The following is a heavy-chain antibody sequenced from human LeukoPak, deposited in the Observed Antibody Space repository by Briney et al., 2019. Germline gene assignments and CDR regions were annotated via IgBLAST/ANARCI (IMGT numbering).Heavy chain of an antibody. CDR3: ARGKKVYYDSSGYYYVGDYFDY. CDR2: INHSGST. V-gene: IGHV4-34*01. Sequence: PSETLSLTCAVYGGSFNGYYWSWIRQPPGKGLEWIGEINHSGSTNYNPSLKSRVTISVDTSKNQFSLKLSSVTAADTAVYYCARGKKVYYDSSGYYYVGDYFDYWGQGTLVTVSS. J-gene: IGHJ4*02. CDR1: GGSFNGYY. D-gene: IGHD3-22*01.